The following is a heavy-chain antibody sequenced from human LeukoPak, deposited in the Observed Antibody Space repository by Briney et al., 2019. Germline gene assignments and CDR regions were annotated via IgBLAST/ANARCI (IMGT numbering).Heavy chain of an antibody. J-gene: IGHJ4*02. CDR3: ARGLRGRLISGSYFDY. D-gene: IGHD3-10*01. CDR2: INHSGST. CDR1: GGSISSYY. V-gene: IGHV4-34*01. Sequence: SETLSLTCTVSGGSISSYYWSWIRQPPGKGLEWIGEINHSGSTNYNPSLKSRVTISVDTSKNQFSLKLSSVTAADTAVYYCARGLRGRLISGSYFDYWGQGTLVTVCS.